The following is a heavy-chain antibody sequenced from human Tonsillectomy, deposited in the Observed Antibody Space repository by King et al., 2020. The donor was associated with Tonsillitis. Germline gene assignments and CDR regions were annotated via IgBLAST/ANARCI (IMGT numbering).Heavy chain of an antibody. V-gene: IGHV5-51*03. CDR2: THPGDSDT. CDR3: ARLEGGSPYYYYYMDV. Sequence: QLVQSGAEVKKPGDSLKISCRGTGYSFSTYWIGWLRQMPGKGLEWMGITHPGDSDTRYSPSFQGQVTISADKSIDTAYMQWSSLKSSDTAIYYCARLEGGSPYYYYYMDVWGKGTTVTVSS. CDR1: GYSFSTYW. D-gene: IGHD3-16*01. J-gene: IGHJ6*03.